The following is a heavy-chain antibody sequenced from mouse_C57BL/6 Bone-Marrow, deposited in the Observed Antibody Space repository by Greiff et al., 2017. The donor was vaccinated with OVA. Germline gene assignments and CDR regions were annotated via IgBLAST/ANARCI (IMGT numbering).Heavy chain of an antibody. D-gene: IGHD1-1*01. V-gene: IGHV2-2*01. J-gene: IGHJ4*01. CDR1: GFSLTSYG. CDR3: ARKGVLLRPYAMDY. CDR2: IWSGGST. Sequence: QVQLKESGPGLVQPSQSLSITCTVSGFSLTSYGVHWVRQSPGKGLEWLGVIWSGGSTDYNAAFISRLSISKDNSKSQVFFKMNSLQADDTAIYYCARKGVLLRPYAMDYWGQGTSVTVSS.